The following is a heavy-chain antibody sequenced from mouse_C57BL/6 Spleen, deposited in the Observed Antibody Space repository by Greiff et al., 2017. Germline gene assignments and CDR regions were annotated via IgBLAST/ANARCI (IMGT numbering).Heavy chain of an antibody. CDR1: GFNIKDYY. CDR2: IDPEDGET. V-gene: IGHV14-2*01. Sequence: VQLQQSGAELVKPGASVKLSCTASGFNIKDYYMHWVKQRTEQGLEWIGRIDPEDGETKYAPKFQGTATITADTSSNTAYLQLSSLTSQDTAVYYCARVSSSRPWYFDVWGTGTTVTVSS. J-gene: IGHJ1*03. D-gene: IGHD1-1*01. CDR3: ARVSSSRPWYFDV.